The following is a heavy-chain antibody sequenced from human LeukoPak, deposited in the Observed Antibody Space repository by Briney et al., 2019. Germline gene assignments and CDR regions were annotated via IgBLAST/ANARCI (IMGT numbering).Heavy chain of an antibody. CDR2: IYYSGST. D-gene: IGHD3-22*01. CDR1: GGSISSYY. J-gene: IGHJ4*02. V-gene: IGHV4-59*01. Sequence: SETLSLTCTVSGGSISSYYWSWIRQPPGKGLEWIGYIYYSGSTNYNPSLKSRVTISVDTSKNQFSLKLSPVTAADTAVYYCARGYDSSGYYLIRGQGTLVTVSS. CDR3: ARGYDSSGYYLI.